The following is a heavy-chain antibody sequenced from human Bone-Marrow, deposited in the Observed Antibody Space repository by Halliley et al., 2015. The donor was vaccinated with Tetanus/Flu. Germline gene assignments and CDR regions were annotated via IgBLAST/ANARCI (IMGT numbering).Heavy chain of an antibody. J-gene: IGHJ4*02. CDR3: ASGSCDFFSYRFDS. CDR1: GGTFSSKS. V-gene: IGHV1-69*06. CDR2: LIPLFGTP. Sequence: QLVQSGADVKKPGSSVKVSCKASGGTFSSKSISWVRQAPGQGLEWMGGLIPLFGTPNYAQKFRDRVTITADKSTSTHYMELSSRRSDDTAVYFCASGSCDFFSYRFDSWGQGTLFTVSS. D-gene: IGHD2-21*02.